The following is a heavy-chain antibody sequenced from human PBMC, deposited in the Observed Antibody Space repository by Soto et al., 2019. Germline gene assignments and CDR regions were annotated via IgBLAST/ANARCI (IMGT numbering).Heavy chain of an antibody. CDR3: AKSMKNTRGYRGYLPPLDAFDI. Sequence: GGSLRLSCAASGFTFSSYAMSWVRQAPGKGLEWVSAISGSGGSTYYADSVKGRFTISRDNSKNTLYLQMNSLRAEDTAVYYCAKSMKNTRGYRGYLPPLDAFDIWGQGTMVTVSS. CDR2: ISGSGGST. D-gene: IGHD5-18*01. J-gene: IGHJ3*02. V-gene: IGHV3-23*01. CDR1: GFTFSSYA.